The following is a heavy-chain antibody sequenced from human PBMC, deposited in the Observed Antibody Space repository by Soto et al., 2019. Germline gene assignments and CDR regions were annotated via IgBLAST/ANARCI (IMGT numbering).Heavy chain of an antibody. D-gene: IGHD5-12*01. J-gene: IGHJ3*02. CDR1: GFTFSSYE. CDR2: INRGGRSI. CDR3: AKEKSVMYSGYDAFDI. V-gene: IGHV3-48*03. Sequence: EVQLVESWGGLVHPGGSLRLSCAASGFTFSSYEMDWVRQAPGKGLEGVAYINRGGRSIYYADSVKGRFTISRDNAKNSLYLQMNSMRVAETAVYYCAKEKSVMYSGYDAFDIWGKGTMVTVS.